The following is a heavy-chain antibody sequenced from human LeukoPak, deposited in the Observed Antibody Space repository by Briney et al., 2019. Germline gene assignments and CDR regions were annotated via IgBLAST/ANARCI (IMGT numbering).Heavy chain of an antibody. CDR3: TRDFSSGD. Sequence: GGSLRLSCAASGFTFSTYWMTWVRQAPGKGLEWVANIKQDGSQKYYVDSVKGRFTISRDNPKNSLYLQVNSLRAEDTAIYYCTRDFSSGDWGQGTLVTVSS. CDR1: GFTFSTYW. CDR2: IKQDGSQK. V-gene: IGHV3-7*01. D-gene: IGHD3-3*01. J-gene: IGHJ4*02.